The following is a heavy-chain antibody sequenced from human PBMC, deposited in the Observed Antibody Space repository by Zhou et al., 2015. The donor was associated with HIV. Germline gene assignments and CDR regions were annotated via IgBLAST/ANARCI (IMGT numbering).Heavy chain of an antibody. V-gene: IGHV3-73*01. Sequence: EVQLVESGGGLVQPGGSLRLSCAASGFTFSGSAMHWVRQASGKGLEWVGRIRSRTNNYATEYAASVKGRFTISRDDSKNTAYLQMNSLTTEDTALYYCTRLGGYCSNTTCYRNYWGQEPGSPSPQ. CDR2: IRSRTNNYAT. CDR3: TRLGGYCSNTTCYRNY. CDR1: GFTFSGSA. D-gene: IGHD2-2*01. J-gene: IGHJ4*01.